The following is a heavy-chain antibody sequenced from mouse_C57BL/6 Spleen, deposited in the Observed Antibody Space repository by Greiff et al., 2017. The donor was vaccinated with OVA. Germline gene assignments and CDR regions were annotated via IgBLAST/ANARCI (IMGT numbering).Heavy chain of an antibody. V-gene: IGHV1-82*01. CDR2: IYPGDGDT. Sequence: VQLQQSGPELVKPGASVKISCKASGYAFSSSWMNWVKQRPGKGLEWIGRIYPGDGDTNYNGKFKGKATLTADKSSSTAYMQLSSLTSEDSAVYFCAREGGSSPYWYFDVWGTGTTVTVSS. J-gene: IGHJ1*03. CDR1: GYAFSSSW. CDR3: AREGGSSPYWYFDV. D-gene: IGHD1-1*01.